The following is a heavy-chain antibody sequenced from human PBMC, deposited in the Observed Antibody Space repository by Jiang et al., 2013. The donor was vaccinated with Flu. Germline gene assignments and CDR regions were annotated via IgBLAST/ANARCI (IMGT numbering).Heavy chain of an antibody. J-gene: IGHJ6*02. V-gene: IGHV1-8*01. D-gene: IGHD3-10*01. CDR2: MNPNSGNT. Sequence: SGAEVKKPGASVKVSCKASGYTFTSYDINWVRQATGRGLEWMGWMNPNSGNTGYAQKFQGRVTMTRNTSISTAYMELSSLRSEDTAVYYCARGEGSITMVRGVRVPYYGMDVWGQGTTVTVSS. CDR1: GYTFTSYD. CDR3: ARGEGSITMVRGVRVPYYGMDV.